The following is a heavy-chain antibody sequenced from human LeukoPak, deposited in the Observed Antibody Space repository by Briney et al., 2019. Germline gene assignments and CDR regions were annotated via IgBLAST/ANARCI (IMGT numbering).Heavy chain of an antibody. J-gene: IGHJ4*02. V-gene: IGHV3-48*01. CDR1: GFTFSSYN. D-gene: IGHD6-19*01. CDR2: ISISSTTK. Sequence: GGSLRLSCGVWGFTFSSYNMKSVGQARGEGGEWGLYISISSTTKYYAASVKARFTISRDNAKNSLYLQMNGLRAEDTAIYYCARDGPSYSSGWGRYFDYWGQGTLVTVSS. CDR3: ARDGPSYSSGWGRYFDY.